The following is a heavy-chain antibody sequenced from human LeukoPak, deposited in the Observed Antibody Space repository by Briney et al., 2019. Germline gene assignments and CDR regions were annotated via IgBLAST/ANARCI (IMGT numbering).Heavy chain of an antibody. Sequence: SETLSLTCAVYGGSFSGYYWSWIRQPPGKGLEWIGEINHSGSTNYSPSLKSRVTISVDTSKNQFSLKLSSVTAADTAVYYCARSRFGELLWRSWFDPWGQGTLVTVSS. D-gene: IGHD3-10*01. J-gene: IGHJ5*02. CDR2: INHSGST. CDR3: ARSRFGELLWRSWFDP. CDR1: GGSFSGYY. V-gene: IGHV4-34*01.